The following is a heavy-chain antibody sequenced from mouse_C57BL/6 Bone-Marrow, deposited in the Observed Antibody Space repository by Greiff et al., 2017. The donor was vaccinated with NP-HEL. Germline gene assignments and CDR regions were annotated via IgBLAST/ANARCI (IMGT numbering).Heavy chain of an antibody. D-gene: IGHD6-1*01. Sequence: QVQLQQSGAELARPGASVKMSCKASGYTFTSYTMHWVKQRPGQGLEWIGYINPSSGYTKYNQKFKDKATLTADKSSSTAYMQLSSLTSEDSAVYYCAGEGPLAGYWYFDVWGTGTTVTVSS. CDR2: INPSSGYT. J-gene: IGHJ1*03. CDR1: GYTFTSYT. CDR3: AGEGPLAGYWYFDV. V-gene: IGHV1-4*01.